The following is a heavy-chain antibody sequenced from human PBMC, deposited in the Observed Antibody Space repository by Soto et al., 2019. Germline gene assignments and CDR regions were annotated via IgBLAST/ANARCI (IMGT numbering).Heavy chain of an antibody. J-gene: IGHJ4*02. V-gene: IGHV4-39*01. CDR3: ARRRSIVLMVYARDYYFDY. D-gene: IGHD2-8*01. CDR2: IYYSGST. Sequence: SETLSLTCTVSGGSISSSSYYWGWIRQPPGKGLEWIGSIYYSGSTYYNPSLKSRVTISVDTSKNQFSLKLSSVTAADTAVYYCARRRSIVLMVYARDYYFDYWGQGTLVTVSS. CDR1: GGSISSSSYY.